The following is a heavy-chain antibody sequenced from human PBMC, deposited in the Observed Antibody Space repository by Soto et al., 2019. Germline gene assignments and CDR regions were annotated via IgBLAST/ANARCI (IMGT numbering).Heavy chain of an antibody. CDR3: ARHHVRGPTIAGAAEF. Sequence: SETLALSCAVYGESLSAYYWNWVRQPPGKALEWIDGINHSGNTTYNPSLKSRVTISVDTSKNQLFLNLFAVTAADTAMYFCARHHVRGPTIAGAAEFWGQGTLVTVSS. CDR1: GESLSAYY. D-gene: IGHD1-26*01. V-gene: IGHV4-34*01. J-gene: IGHJ4*02. CDR2: INHSGNT.